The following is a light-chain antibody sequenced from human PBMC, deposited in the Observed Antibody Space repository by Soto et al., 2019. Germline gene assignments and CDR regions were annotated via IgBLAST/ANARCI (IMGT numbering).Light chain of an antibody. CDR3: QQYNSLWT. V-gene: IGKV1-5*01. CDR2: DAS. Sequence: DIQMTQSPSTLSASVGDRVTITCRASQSIINWLAWYQQKPGKAPKLLISDASSLERGVPSRFSGSGSGTEFSLTISSLQPDDFTTYYGQQYNSLWTFGQGTKVEIK. CDR1: QSIINW. J-gene: IGKJ1*01.